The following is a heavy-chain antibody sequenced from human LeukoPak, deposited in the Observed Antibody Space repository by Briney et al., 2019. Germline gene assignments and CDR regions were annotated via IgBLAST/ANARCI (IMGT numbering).Heavy chain of an antibody. V-gene: IGHV3-30*02. CDR3: AKVPGYYDSSGSDY. D-gene: IGHD3-22*01. Sequence: GGSLRLSCAGSGFTLSIYGIHWVRQAPGKGLEWVAFIRFDGSNKYYADSVKGRFTISRDNSKNTLYLQMNNLRAEDTAVYYCAKVPGYYDSSGSDYWGQGTQVTVSS. CDR1: GFTLSIYG. CDR2: IRFDGSNK. J-gene: IGHJ4*02.